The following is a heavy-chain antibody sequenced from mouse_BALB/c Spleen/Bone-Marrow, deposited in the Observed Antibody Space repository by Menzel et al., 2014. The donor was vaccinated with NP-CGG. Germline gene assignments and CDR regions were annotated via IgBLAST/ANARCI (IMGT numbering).Heavy chain of an antibody. CDR1: GYTFTSYV. CDR2: INPFNDGT. J-gene: IGHJ2*01. V-gene: IGHV1-14*01. CDR3: ARTGNYYGSSFDY. D-gene: IGHD1-1*01. Sequence: EVQVVESGPELVKPGTSVKMSCKASGYTFTSYVIHWVKQKPGQGLEWIGYINPFNDGTKYNEKFKDKATLTSDKSSNTAYTELSSLTSGDSAVYYCARTGNYYGSSFDYWGQGTTLTVSS.